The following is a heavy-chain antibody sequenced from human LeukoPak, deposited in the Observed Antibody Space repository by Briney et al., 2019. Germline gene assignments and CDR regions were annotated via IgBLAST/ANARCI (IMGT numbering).Heavy chain of an antibody. CDR3: ARQWVVAATSWFDP. V-gene: IGHV3-11*01. Sequence: AGGSLRLSCAASGFTFSDYYMSWIRQAPGKGLEWVSYISSSGSTIYYADSVKGRFTISRDNAKNSLYLQMNSLRAEDTAVYYCARQWVVAATSWFDPWGQGTLVTVSS. D-gene: IGHD2-15*01. J-gene: IGHJ5*02. CDR1: GFTFSDYY. CDR2: ISSSGSTI.